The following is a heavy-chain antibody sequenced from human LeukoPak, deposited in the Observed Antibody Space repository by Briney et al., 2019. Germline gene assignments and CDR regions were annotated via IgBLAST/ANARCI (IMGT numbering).Heavy chain of an antibody. D-gene: IGHD3-22*01. CDR3: ARTAPTCLEYDSSGVCDGDAFDI. CDR2: IYPGDSDT. V-gene: IGHV5-51*01. Sequence: GESLKISCKGSGYSFTSYWIGWVRQMPGKGLEWMGTIYPGDSDTRYSPSFQGQVTISADKSISTAYLQWSSLKASDTAMYYCARTAPTCLEYDSSGVCDGDAFDIWGQGTMVTVSS. J-gene: IGHJ3*02. CDR1: GYSFTSYW.